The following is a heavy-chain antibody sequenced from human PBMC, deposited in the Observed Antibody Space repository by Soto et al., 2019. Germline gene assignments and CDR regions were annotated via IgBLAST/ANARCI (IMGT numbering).Heavy chain of an antibody. CDR3: ASHILGYCSGGSCYSNY. V-gene: IGHV4-39*01. J-gene: IGHJ4*02. D-gene: IGHD2-15*01. CDR2: IYYSGST. Sequence: QLQLQESGPGLVKPSETLSLTCTVSGGSISSSSYYWGWIRQPPGKGLEWIGSIYYSGSTYYNPSLKSRVTISVDTSKNQFSLKLSSVTAADTAVYYCASHILGYCSGGSCYSNYWGQGTLVTVSS. CDR1: GGSISSSSYY.